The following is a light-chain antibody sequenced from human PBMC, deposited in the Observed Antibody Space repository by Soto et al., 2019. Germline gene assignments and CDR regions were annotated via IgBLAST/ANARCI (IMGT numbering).Light chain of an antibody. CDR2: AAS. J-gene: IGKJ3*01. CDR3: QQRYITPPLFP. Sequence: DIQMTQSPSSLSASVGDRVTITCRASQSISSYLNWYQQKPGKAPKLLIYAASNFQSGVPSSFSGSRSGTDFTLTISSLHPEDFATYYFQQRYITPPLFPFGPGTQVDIK. CDR1: QSISSY. V-gene: IGKV1-39*01.